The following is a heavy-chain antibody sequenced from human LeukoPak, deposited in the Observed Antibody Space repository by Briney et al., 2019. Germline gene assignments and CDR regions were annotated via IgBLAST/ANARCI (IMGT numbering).Heavy chain of an antibody. CDR2: ISGSGART. CDR1: GFTFRSFA. D-gene: IGHD7-27*01. V-gene: IGHV3-23*01. CDR3: ARDRAATGDYYFDY. J-gene: IGHJ4*02. Sequence: GGSLRLSCAASGFTFRSFAMSWVRLAPGKGLEWVSSISGSGARTYYADSVKGRFTISRDNAKNSLYLQMNSLRDADTAVYYCARDRAATGDYYFDYWGQGTLVTVSS.